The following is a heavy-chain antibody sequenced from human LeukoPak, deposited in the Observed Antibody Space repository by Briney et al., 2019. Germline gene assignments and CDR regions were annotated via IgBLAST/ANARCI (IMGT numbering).Heavy chain of an antibody. CDR1: GFTLSSYA. CDR2: ISGNAGGT. D-gene: IGHD1-26*01. J-gene: IGHJ4*02. Sequence: GGSLRLSCAASGFTLSSYAMSWVRQAPGKGLEWVSLISGNAGGTYYADSVKGRFTISRDNSKNTLYLQMNSLRAEDTAVYYCAKIEEGGATSPPFDYWGQGTLVTVSS. V-gene: IGHV3-23*01. CDR3: AKIEEGGATSPPFDY.